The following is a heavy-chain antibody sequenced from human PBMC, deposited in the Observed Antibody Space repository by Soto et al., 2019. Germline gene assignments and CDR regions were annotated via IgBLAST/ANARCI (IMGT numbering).Heavy chain of an antibody. D-gene: IGHD2-15*01. CDR3: AKARCSGNSCYVPDY. Sequence: EVQLLESGGGLVQPGGSLRLSCAASGFTFNSYTMAWVRQAPGKGLEWVSSISGSGGSPSYADSVQGRFTISRDNSRNTRSPQMNSLRAEDTATYYCAKARCSGNSCYVPDYWGHGSLVTVSS. V-gene: IGHV3-23*01. J-gene: IGHJ4*01. CDR1: GFTFNSYT. CDR2: ISGSGGSP.